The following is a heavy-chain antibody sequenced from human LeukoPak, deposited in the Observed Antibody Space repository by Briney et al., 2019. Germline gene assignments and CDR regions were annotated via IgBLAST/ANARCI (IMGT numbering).Heavy chain of an antibody. CDR3: AKDQEYSSSWYGVYYFDY. J-gene: IGHJ4*02. V-gene: IGHV3-23*01. CDR1: GFTFSSYA. D-gene: IGHD6-13*01. CDR2: ISGSGGST. Sequence: GGSLRLSCAASGFTFSSYAMSWVRQAPGKGLEGVSAISGSGGSTYYADSVKGRFTISRDNSKNTLYLQMNSLRAENTAVYYCAKDQEYSSSWYGVYYFDYWGQGTLVTVSS.